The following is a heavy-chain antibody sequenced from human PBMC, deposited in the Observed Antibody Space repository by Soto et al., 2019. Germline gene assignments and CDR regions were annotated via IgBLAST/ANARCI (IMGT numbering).Heavy chain of an antibody. V-gene: IGHV3-23*01. Sequence: GYLRLSCAASGFTFSSYAMSWVGQAPGKGLEWVSAISGSGGSTYYADSVKGRFTISRDNSKNTLYLQMNSLRAEDTAVYYCAKDRHYYDSSGYYSGDPFDYWGQGTLVTVSS. CDR3: AKDRHYYDSSGYYSGDPFDY. D-gene: IGHD3-22*01. J-gene: IGHJ4*02. CDR1: GFTFSSYA. CDR2: ISGSGGST.